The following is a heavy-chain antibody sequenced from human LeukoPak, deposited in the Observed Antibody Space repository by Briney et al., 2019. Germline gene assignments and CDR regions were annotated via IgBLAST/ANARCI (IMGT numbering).Heavy chain of an antibody. CDR1: GGSFSGFY. J-gene: IGHJ4*02. Sequence: SETLSLTCAVYGGSFSGFYWSWIRQPPGKGLEWIGEINRGGSTNYNPSLMNRVTMSVDTSMNQFSLRLSSVTAADTAVYYCARGYGSGSYYEYWGQGTLVTVSS. V-gene: IGHV4-34*01. CDR3: ARGYGSGSYYEY. D-gene: IGHD3-10*01. CDR2: INRGGST.